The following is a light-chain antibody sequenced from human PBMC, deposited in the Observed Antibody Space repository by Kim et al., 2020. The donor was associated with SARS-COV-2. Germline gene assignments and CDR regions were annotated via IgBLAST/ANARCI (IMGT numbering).Light chain of an antibody. CDR2: DAS. CDR1: QDINSA. J-gene: IGKJ5*01. V-gene: IGKV1D-13*01. Sequence: AIQLTQSPSSLSASVGDRVTITCRASQDINSALAWYQQKPGKGPKLLIHDASILTSGVPSRFSGSGSGTDFTLTISSLQPEDFATYYCQQFNYLITFGKGTRLEIK. CDR3: QQFNYLIT.